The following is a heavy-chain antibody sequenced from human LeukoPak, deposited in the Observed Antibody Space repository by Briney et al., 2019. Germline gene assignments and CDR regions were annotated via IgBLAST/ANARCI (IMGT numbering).Heavy chain of an antibody. J-gene: IGHJ4*02. Sequence: GGSLRLSCAVSGFTFSDYYMIWIRQLPGRGLEWVSIISSGGDTIYYADSVRGRFSVSRDNARNSLFLQMNSLRVEDSAVYYCARAGYYDVFTGYFDWGQGTLVTVSS. CDR1: GFTFSDYY. CDR3: ARAGYYDVFTGYFD. V-gene: IGHV3-11*01. D-gene: IGHD3-9*01. CDR2: ISSGGDTI.